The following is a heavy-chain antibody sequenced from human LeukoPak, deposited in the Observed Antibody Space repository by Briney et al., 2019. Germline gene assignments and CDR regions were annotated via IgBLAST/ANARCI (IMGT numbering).Heavy chain of an antibody. D-gene: IGHD6-19*01. V-gene: IGHV1-2*02. Sequence: ASVKVSCTSSGYTFTGYYMHWVRQAPGQGLEWMGWINPNSGGTNYAQKFQGRVTMTRDTSISTAYMELSRLRSDDTAVYYCARFTVIAVAGTRNYYFDYWGQGTLVTVSS. CDR2: INPNSGGT. J-gene: IGHJ4*02. CDR1: GYTFTGYY. CDR3: ARFTVIAVAGTRNYYFDY.